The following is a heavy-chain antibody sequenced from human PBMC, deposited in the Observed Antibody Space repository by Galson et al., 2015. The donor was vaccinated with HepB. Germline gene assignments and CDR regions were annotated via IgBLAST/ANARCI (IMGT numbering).Heavy chain of an antibody. CDR3: AREDVLLWFGSHDPRLTRYYFDY. Sequence: SETLSLTCTVSGGSISSYYWSWIRQPAGKGLEWIGRIYTSGSTNYNPSLKSRVTMSVDTSKNQFSLKLSSVTAADTAVYYCAREDVLLWFGSHDPRLTRYYFDYWGQGTLVTVSS. D-gene: IGHD3-10*01. V-gene: IGHV4-4*07. CDR2: IYTSGST. J-gene: IGHJ4*02. CDR1: GGSISSYY.